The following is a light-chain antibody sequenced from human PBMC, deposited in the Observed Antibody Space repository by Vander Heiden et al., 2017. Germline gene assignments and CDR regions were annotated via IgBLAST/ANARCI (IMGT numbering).Light chain of an antibody. J-gene: IGLJ2*01. Sequence: QLVLTHSPSPSASLGASVTPTCTLSSGHSSYAIAWDQQQPEKGPRYLMKLNSDGSHRKGDGIPGRFSGSSSGAERYLTIASLQSEDEADYYCQTWGSGIHVVFGGGTKLTVL. CDR2: LNSDGSH. CDR3: QTWGSGIHVV. CDR1: SGHSSYA. V-gene: IGLV4-69*01.